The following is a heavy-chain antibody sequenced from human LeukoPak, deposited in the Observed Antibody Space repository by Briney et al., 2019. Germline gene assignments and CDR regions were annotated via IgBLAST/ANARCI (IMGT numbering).Heavy chain of an antibody. J-gene: IGHJ4*02. CDR2: IYHSGST. CDR3: ARGDYYDSSGYWLFDY. CDR1: GGSISSSNW. Sequence: SGTLSLTCAVSGGSISSSNWWSWVRQPPGKGQEWIGEIYHSGSTNYNPSLKSRVTISVDTSKNQFSLKLSSVTAADTAVYYCARGDYYDSSGYWLFDYWGQGTLVTVSS. V-gene: IGHV4-4*02. D-gene: IGHD3-22*01.